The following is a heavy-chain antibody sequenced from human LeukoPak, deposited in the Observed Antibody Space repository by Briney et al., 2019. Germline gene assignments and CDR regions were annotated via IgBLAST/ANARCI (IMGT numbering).Heavy chain of an antibody. V-gene: IGHV3-30*18. Sequence: GGSLRLSCAASGFTFSSYGMRWVRQAPGKGLEWVAVISYDGSNKYYADSVKGRFTISRDNSKNTLYLQMNSLRAEDTAVYYCAKDLITMVRGVIITAYYYYYGMDVWGQGTTVTVSS. J-gene: IGHJ6*02. CDR1: GFTFSSYG. D-gene: IGHD3-10*01. CDR3: AKDLITMVRGVIITAYYYYYGMDV. CDR2: ISYDGSNK.